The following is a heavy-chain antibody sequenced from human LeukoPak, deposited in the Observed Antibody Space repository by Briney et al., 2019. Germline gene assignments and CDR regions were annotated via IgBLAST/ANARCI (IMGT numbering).Heavy chain of an antibody. CDR1: GGSISSYY. J-gene: IGHJ4*02. V-gene: IGHV4-59*01. Sequence: ASETLSLTCTVSGGSISSYYGSWIRQPPGKGLEWIGYIYYSGGTNYNPSLKSRVTISVDTSKNQFSLKLSSVSAADTAVYYCARGTTYYYDSSYPASFDYWGQGTLVTVSS. D-gene: IGHD3-22*01. CDR3: ARGTTYYYDSSYPASFDY. CDR2: IYYSGGT.